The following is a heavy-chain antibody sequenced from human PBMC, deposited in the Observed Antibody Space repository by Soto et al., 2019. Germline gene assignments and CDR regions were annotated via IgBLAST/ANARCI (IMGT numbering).Heavy chain of an antibody. J-gene: IGHJ4*02. Sequence: EVQLVESGGGLIQPGGSLRLSCAVSGFTVSNNYMSWVRQAPGKGLEGVSVIYSGGYTAYGDSVKGRFTISRDNSKNTQYLKKKSLGAGHTAVYCGATTRGGGGYWGQGTLVTVSS. CDR2: IYSGGYT. CDR1: GFTVSNNY. CDR3: ATTRGGGGY. D-gene: IGHD3-10*01. V-gene: IGHV3-53*01.